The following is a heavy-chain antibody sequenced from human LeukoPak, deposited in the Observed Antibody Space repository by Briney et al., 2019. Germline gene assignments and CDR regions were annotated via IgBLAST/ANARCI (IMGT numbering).Heavy chain of an antibody. J-gene: IGHJ4*02. CDR1: GFTFSSDW. D-gene: IGHD5-24*01. Sequence: GGSLTLSCAASGFTFSSDWTSWVRQAPGKGLEWVANVKQDGNVKYYVDSVKGRFTISRDNAKNSLYLQMNSLRAEDTAMYYCARDGYNSHYFDYWGQGTLVTVSS. CDR3: ARDGYNSHYFDY. CDR2: VKQDGNVK. V-gene: IGHV3-7*01.